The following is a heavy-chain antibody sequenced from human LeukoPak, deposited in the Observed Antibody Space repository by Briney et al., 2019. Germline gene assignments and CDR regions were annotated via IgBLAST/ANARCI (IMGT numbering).Heavy chain of an antibody. CDR2: ISAYNGNT. CDR3: ARGGLRSSTRPNNDWDC. J-gene: IGHJ4*02. Sequence: ASVKVSCKASGYTFTSYGISWVRQAPGQGLEWMGWISAYNGNTNYAQKLQGRVTMTTDTSTSTAYMELRSLRSDDTAVYYCARGGLRSSTRPNNDWDCWGQGTLVTVSS. CDR1: GYTFTSYG. D-gene: IGHD4-17*01. V-gene: IGHV1-18*01.